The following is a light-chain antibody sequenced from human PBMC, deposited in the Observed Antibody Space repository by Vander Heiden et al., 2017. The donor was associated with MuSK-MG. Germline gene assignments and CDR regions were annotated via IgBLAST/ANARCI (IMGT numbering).Light chain of an antibody. CDR3: QQYGSSFLT. CDR1: QSVSSSY. Sequence: EIVLTQSPGTLSLSPGERATLSCRASQSVSSSYLAWYQQNPGQAPRLLIYGASSKATGIPDRFSGSGSGTDFTLTISILETEDFAVYYCQQYGSSFLTFGGGTKVEIK. J-gene: IGKJ4*01. V-gene: IGKV3-20*01. CDR2: GAS.